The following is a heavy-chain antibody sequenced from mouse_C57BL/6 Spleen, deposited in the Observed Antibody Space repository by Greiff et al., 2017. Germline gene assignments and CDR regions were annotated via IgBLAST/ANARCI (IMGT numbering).Heavy chain of an antibody. CDR1: GYPFTSYW. D-gene: IGHD3-2*02. V-gene: IGHV1-55*01. CDR2: IYPGSGST. J-gene: IGHJ2*01. CDR3: ARGGWVLFFDY. Sequence: QVQLQQPGAELVKPGASVQMSCKASGYPFTSYWITWVKQRPGQGLAWIGDIYPGSGSTNYNEKFKSKATLTVDTSSSTAYMQLRSLTSEDSAVYYCARGGWVLFFDYWGQGTTLTVSS.